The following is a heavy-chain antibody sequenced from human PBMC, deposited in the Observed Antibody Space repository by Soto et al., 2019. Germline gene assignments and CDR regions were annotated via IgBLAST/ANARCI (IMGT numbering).Heavy chain of an antibody. D-gene: IGHD3-22*01. CDR2: IYHSGNT. Sequence: PSETLSLTCAVSGGSISSSNWWSWVRQPPGKGLEWIGEIYHSGNTNYNPSLKSRVTISVDKSKNQFSLELSSVTAADTAVYYCARDGATDYYDISGYYLGAFDIWGQGTMVTVSS. J-gene: IGHJ3*02. CDR1: GGSISSSNW. CDR3: ARDGATDYYDISGYYLGAFDI. V-gene: IGHV4-4*02.